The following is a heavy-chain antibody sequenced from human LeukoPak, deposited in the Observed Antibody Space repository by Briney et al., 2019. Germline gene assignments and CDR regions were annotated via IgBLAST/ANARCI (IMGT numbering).Heavy chain of an antibody. V-gene: IGHV4-59*01. D-gene: IGHD3-22*01. Sequence: SETLSLTCTVSGGSISSYYWSWIRQPPGKGLEWIGYIYYSGSTNYNPSLKSRVTISVETSKNQFSLKLSSVTAADTAVYYCARAIYYYDSSGYFDWGQGTLVTVSS. CDR1: GGSISSYY. CDR3: ARAIYYYDSSGYFD. CDR2: IYYSGST. J-gene: IGHJ4*02.